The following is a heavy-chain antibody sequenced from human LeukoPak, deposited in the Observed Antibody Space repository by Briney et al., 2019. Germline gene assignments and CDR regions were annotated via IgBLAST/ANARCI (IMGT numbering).Heavy chain of an antibody. D-gene: IGHD3-10*01. CDR3: ARLKMVRGETGFDY. CDR1: GGSFSGYY. CDR2: INHSGST. Sequence: SETLSLTCAVYGGSFSGYYWSWIRQPPGKGLEWIGEINHSGSTNYNPSLKSRVTISVDTSKNQFSLKLSSVTAADTAVYYCARLKMVRGETGFDYWGQGSLVTVSS. J-gene: IGHJ4*02. V-gene: IGHV4-34*01.